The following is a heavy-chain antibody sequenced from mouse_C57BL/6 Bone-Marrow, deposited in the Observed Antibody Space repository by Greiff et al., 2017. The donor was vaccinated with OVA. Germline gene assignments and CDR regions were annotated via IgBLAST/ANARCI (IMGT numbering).Heavy chain of an antibody. J-gene: IGHJ4*01. Sequence: EVQRVESVAELVRPGASVKLSCTASGFNIKNTYMHWVKQRPEQGLEWIGRIDPANGNTKYAPKFQGKATITADTSSNTAYLQLSSLTSEDTAIYYCVYYDYDDDAMDYWGQGTSVTVSS. V-gene: IGHV14-3*01. CDR2: IDPANGNT. CDR3: VYYDYDDDAMDY. D-gene: IGHD2-4*01. CDR1: GFNIKNTY.